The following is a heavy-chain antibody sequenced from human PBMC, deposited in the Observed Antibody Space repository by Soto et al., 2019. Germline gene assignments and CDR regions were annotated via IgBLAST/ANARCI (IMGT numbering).Heavy chain of an antibody. CDR1: GYTFNASY. J-gene: IGHJ6*02. Sequence: ASVKVSCKAFGYTFNASYMHWVRQAPGQGLEWMGVINPSGDGTSYAQKFQGRVTMTRDTSTSTVYMELSSLRSEDTAVYYCARVALGYDYADVWGQGTTVTVSS. V-gene: IGHV1-46*02. CDR3: ARVALGYDYADV. D-gene: IGHD4-17*01. CDR2: INPSGDGT.